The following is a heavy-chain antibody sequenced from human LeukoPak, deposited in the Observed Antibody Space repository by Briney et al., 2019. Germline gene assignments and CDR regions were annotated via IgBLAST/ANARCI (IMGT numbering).Heavy chain of an antibody. J-gene: IGHJ4*02. V-gene: IGHV3-48*01. Sequence: GGSPRLSCAASGFTFSSYSMNWVRQAPGKGLEWVSYISSSSSTIYYADSVKGRFTISRDNAKNSLYLQMNSLRAEDTAVYYCAREHTPFGSGCTAAYWGQGTLVTVSS. CDR1: GFTFSSYS. CDR2: ISSSSSTI. D-gene: IGHD6-19*01. CDR3: AREHTPFGSGCTAAY.